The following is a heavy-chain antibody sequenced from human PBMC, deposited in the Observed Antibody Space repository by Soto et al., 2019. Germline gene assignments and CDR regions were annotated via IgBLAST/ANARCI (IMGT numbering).Heavy chain of an antibody. J-gene: IGHJ5*02. Sequence: SETLSLTCAVYGGSFSGYYWSWIRQPPGKGLEWIGEINHSGSTNYNPSLKSRVTISVDTSKNQFSLKLSSVTAADTAVYYCARGIGGYCGGDCYSNWFDPWGQGTLVTVSS. CDR1: GGSFSGYY. CDR2: INHSGST. CDR3: ARGIGGYCGGDCYSNWFDP. V-gene: IGHV4-34*01. D-gene: IGHD2-21*02.